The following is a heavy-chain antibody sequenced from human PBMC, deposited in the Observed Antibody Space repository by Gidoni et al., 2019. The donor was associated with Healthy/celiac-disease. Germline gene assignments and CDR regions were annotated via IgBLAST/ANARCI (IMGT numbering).Heavy chain of an antibody. CDR3: AKSEYSSGWRGGACDY. CDR2: ISYDGSNK. V-gene: IGHV3-30*18. D-gene: IGHD6-19*01. CDR1: GFTFSSYG. Sequence: QVQLVESGGGVVQPGRSLRLSCAASGFTFSSYGMHWVRQAPGKGLEWVAVISYDGSNKYYADSVKGRFTISRDNSKNTLYLQMNSLRAEDTAVYYCAKSEYSSGWRGGACDYWGQGTLVTVSS. J-gene: IGHJ4*02.